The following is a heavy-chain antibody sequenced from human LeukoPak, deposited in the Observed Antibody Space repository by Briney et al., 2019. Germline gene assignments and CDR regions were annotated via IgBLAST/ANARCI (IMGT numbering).Heavy chain of an antibody. CDR1: GGTFSSYA. CDR2: IIPILGIA. V-gene: IGHV1-69*04. CDR3: ARVADDYVWGSYRRLDGDY. Sequence: GSSVKVSCKASGGTFSSYAISWVRQAPGQGLEWMGRIIPILGIANYAQKFQGRVTITADKSTSTAYMELRSLRSDDTAVYYCARVADDYVWGSYRRLDGDYWGQGTLVTVSS. D-gene: IGHD3-16*02. J-gene: IGHJ4*02.